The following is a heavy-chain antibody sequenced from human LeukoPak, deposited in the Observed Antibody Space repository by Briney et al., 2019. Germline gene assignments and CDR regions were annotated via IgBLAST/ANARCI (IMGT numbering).Heavy chain of an antibody. CDR3: TTGFGTIDY. D-gene: IGHD1-7*01. CDR1: GFTFTNAW. J-gene: IGHJ4*02. V-gene: IGHV3-15*01. CDR2: IKSKTDGGTA. Sequence: PGGSLRLSCAASGFTFTNAWMSWVRQAPGKGLEGIGRIKSKTDGGTADYAAPVKGKFTTSRDDSETTLYLQMNSLKTEDTAVYYCTTGFGTIDYWGQGTLVTVSS.